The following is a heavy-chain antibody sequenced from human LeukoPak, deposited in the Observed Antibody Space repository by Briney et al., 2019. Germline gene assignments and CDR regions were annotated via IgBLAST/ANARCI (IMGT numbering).Heavy chain of an antibody. CDR1: GFTFSSYS. J-gene: IGHJ4*02. V-gene: IGHV3-48*01. Sequence: GGSLRLSCAASGFTFSSYSMNWVRQAPGKGLEWVSYISSGNSAIYYADSVKGRFTISRDNAKNSLYLQMNSLRAEDTALYYCARNPTKVRYFDYWGQGTLVTVSS. CDR3: ARNPTKVRYFDY. CDR2: ISSGNSAI. D-gene: IGHD4/OR15-4a*01.